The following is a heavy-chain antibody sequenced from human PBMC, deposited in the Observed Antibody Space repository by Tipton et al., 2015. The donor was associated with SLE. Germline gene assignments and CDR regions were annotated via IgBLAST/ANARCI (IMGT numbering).Heavy chain of an antibody. J-gene: IGHJ6*02. D-gene: IGHD3-9*01. V-gene: IGHV3-74*01. CDR3: TRDASNFDWLLTYGMDV. CDR1: GFTFSTYW. CDR2: INSDGSRT. Sequence: SLRLSCAASGFTFSTYWMHWVRQVPGKGPEWVTHINSDGSRTTYEDSVKGRFFISRDNAKNTLYLQMHSLRDEDTAVYYCTRDASNFDWLLTYGMDVWGQGTKVTVSS.